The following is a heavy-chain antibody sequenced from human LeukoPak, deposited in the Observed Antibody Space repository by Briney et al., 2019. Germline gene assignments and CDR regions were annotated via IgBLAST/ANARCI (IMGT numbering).Heavy chain of an antibody. CDR2: IYSGGST. CDR1: GFSVSNYH. CDR3: AKWLNN. D-gene: IGHD5-24*01. Sequence: PGGALRLSCAASGFSVSNYHMSWVRQAPGKGLECVSAIYSGGSTLYADSVKGRFTISRDNSKNTLDLQMNSLRAEDTAVYYCAKWLNNWGQGTLVTVSA. V-gene: IGHV3-53*01. J-gene: IGHJ4*02.